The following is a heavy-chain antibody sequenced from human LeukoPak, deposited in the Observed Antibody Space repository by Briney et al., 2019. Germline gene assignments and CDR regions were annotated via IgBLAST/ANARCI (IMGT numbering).Heavy chain of an antibody. CDR3: AKDAIIYYYDSSGYYMDY. CDR1: GFTFSSYG. D-gene: IGHD3-22*01. V-gene: IGHV3-30*18. CDR2: ISYDGSNK. J-gene: IGHJ4*02. Sequence: HPGRSLRLSCAVSGFTFSSYGMHWVRQAPGKGLGWVAAISYDGSNKYYADSVKCRFTIPRDNSKNTLYLQMNSLRAEDTAVYYCAKDAIIYYYDSSGYYMDYWGQGTLVTVSS.